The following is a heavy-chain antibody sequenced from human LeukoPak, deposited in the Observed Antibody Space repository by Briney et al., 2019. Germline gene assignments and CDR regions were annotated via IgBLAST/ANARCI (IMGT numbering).Heavy chain of an antibody. V-gene: IGHV4-34*01. D-gene: IGHD2-2*02. CDR1: GGSFSGYY. CDR3: ARERRWVYQPLLYRIFDY. CDR2: INHSGST. J-gene: IGHJ4*02. Sequence: PSETLSLTCAVYGGSFSGYYWSWIRQPPGKGLEWIGEINHSGSTNYNPSLKSGATIPVDTSKNQFSLQLRPVTAADTAVYYCARERRWVYQPLLYRIFDYWGQGTLGTVSS.